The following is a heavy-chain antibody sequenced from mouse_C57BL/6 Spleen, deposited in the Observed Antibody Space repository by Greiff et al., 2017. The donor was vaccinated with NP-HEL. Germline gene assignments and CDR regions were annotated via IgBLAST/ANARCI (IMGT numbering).Heavy chain of an antibody. D-gene: IGHD1-1*01. CDR3: ARYRGSSYDYAMDY. V-gene: IGHV1-76*01. J-gene: IGHJ4*01. CDR1: GYTFTDYY. CDR2: IYPGSGNT. Sequence: VQLQQSGAELVRPGASVKLSCKASGYTFTDYYINWVKQRPGQGLEWIARIYPGSGNTYYNEKFKGKATLTAEKSSSTAYMQLSSLTSEDSAVYFCARYRGSSYDYAMDYWGQGTSVTVSS.